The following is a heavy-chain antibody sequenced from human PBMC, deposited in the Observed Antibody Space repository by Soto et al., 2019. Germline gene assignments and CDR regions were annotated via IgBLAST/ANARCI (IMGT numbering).Heavy chain of an antibody. D-gene: IGHD3-16*01. CDR3: ASGGSYLDH. CDR1: GYTFTNYV. J-gene: IGHJ4*02. Sequence: GASVRVSCKASGYTFTNYVISWVRQAPGQGLEWMGWISAYNGNTNYAQKLQGRVTMTTDTSTSTTYMELRSLRSDDTALYYCASGGSYLDHWGQVTLVTVSS. CDR2: ISAYNGNT. V-gene: IGHV1-18*01.